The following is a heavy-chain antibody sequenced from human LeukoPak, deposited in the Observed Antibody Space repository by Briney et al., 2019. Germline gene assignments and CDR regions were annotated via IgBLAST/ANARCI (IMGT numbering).Heavy chain of an antibody. V-gene: IGHV4-34*01. CDR1: GGSFSGYY. D-gene: IGHD3-10*01. CDR2: INHSGGT. J-gene: IGHJ4*02. CDR3: ARGREWHYFGSGSFDY. Sequence: PSETLSLTCAVYGGSFSGYYWSWIRQSPGKGLECIGEINHSGGTNYNPSLKRGVIISLDTSKNQFSLKLTSVTAADTAVYYCARGREWHYFGSGSFDYWGQGALVTVSS.